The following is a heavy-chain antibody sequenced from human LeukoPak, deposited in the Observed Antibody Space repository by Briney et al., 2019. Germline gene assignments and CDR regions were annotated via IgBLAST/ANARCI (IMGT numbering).Heavy chain of an antibody. CDR2: ISGSGDYT. D-gene: IGHD1-26*01. Sequence: GGSLRLSCAASGFPFSTYAMAWVREAPGKGLEGVSGISGSGDYTFYANSVKGRFTIFRDNSQNTLHLQMNSLGAEDTAVYYCAKYAVGETFFGDYWGQGTLVTVSS. V-gene: IGHV3-23*01. CDR3: AKYAVGETFFGDY. CDR1: GFPFSTYA. J-gene: IGHJ4*02.